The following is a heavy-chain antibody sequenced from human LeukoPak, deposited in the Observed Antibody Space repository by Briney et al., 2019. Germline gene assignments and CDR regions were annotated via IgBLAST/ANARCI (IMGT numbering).Heavy chain of an antibody. D-gene: IGHD1-1*01. V-gene: IGHV4-59*01. CDR3: ATWTPQLYFQY. Sequence: PSETLSLTCAVYGGSFSGYYWSWIRQPPGKGLEWIGYMYYIGSTNFNPSLKSRVTISVDTSKNQFSLKLSSVTTADTAVYYCATWTPQLYFQYWGQGTLVTVSS. J-gene: IGHJ1*01. CDR1: GGSFSGYY. CDR2: MYYIGST.